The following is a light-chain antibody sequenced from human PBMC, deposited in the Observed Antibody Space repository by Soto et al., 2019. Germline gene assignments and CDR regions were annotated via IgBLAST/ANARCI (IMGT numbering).Light chain of an antibody. V-gene: IGKV1-5*03. Sequence: DIQMTQSPSTLSASVGDRVTITCRASQSISSWLAWYQQKPWKAPKLLIYKASSLESGVPSRFIGSGSGTDFTLTISSLQPDDFATYYFQQYNSYLFTFGPGTKVDIK. CDR3: QQYNSYLFT. J-gene: IGKJ3*01. CDR1: QSISSW. CDR2: KAS.